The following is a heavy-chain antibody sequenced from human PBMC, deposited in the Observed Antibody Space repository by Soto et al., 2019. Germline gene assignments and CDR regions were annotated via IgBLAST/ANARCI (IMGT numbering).Heavy chain of an antibody. CDR1: GYIFTSYA. Sequence: QVQLVQSGAEMKKPGASVRVSCKASGYIFTSYAMQWVRQAPGQGLEWMGWINPGNSKTKYSQKFQGRVTITRDTSASTVYIELSSLTSKDTATYFCARVLRHDSGSGDNRFDPWGQGTRVTVSS. J-gene: IGHJ5*02. V-gene: IGHV1-3*01. D-gene: IGHD3-10*01. CDR2: INPGNSKT. CDR3: ARVLRHDSGSGDNRFDP.